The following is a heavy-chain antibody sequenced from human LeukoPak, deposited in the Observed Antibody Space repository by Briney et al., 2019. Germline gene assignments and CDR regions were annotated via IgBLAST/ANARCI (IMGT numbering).Heavy chain of an antibody. Sequence: GGSLRLSCGASGFTFSSYEMNWVRQAPGKGLEWVSYISSGGSAIYYADSVKGRFTISRDNAKNSLYLQTNSLRAEDTAVYYCARNDYSSSSYFYWGRGTLVTVSS. J-gene: IGHJ4*02. CDR2: ISSGGSAI. CDR1: GFTFSSYE. CDR3: ARNDYSSSSYFY. D-gene: IGHD6-6*01. V-gene: IGHV3-48*03.